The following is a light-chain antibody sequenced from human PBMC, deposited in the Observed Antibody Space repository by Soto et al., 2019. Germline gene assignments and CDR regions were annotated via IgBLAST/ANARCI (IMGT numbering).Light chain of an antibody. CDR2: GAS. J-gene: IGKJ2*01. V-gene: IGKV3-20*01. Sequence: EIVLTQSPGTLSLSPGERATLSCRASQSVSSNYLAWYQQKSGQAPRLLFSGASSRATGIPDRFSGSGSGTDFSLTITRLEPEDFVVYYYQQYGDSPYTFGQGTKLEIK. CDR1: QSVSSNY. CDR3: QQYGDSPYT.